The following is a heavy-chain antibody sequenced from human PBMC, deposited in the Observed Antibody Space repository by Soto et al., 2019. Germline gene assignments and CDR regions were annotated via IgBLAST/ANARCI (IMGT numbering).Heavy chain of an antibody. J-gene: IGHJ5*02. CDR1: GFTFSSYG. Sequence: QVQLVESGGGVVQPGRSLRLSCAASGFTFSSYGMHWVRQAPGKGLEWVAVIWYDGSNKYYADSVKGRFTISRDNSKNTLYLKMNSLRAEDTAVYYCARPLGYCSGGSCPLDPCGQGTLVTVSS. CDR3: ARPLGYCSGGSCPLDP. V-gene: IGHV3-33*01. CDR2: IWYDGSNK. D-gene: IGHD2-15*01.